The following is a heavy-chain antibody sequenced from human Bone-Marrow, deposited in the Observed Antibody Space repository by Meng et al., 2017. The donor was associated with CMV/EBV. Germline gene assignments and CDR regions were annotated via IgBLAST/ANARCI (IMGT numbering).Heavy chain of an antibody. CDR3: ARDISRRFDY. Sequence: GESLKISCAASGFTFSNAWMSWVRQAPGKGLEWVGRIKSKTDGGTTDYAAPVKGRFTISRDDSKNTLYLQMNSLRAEDTAVYYCARDISRRFDYWGQGTLVTVSS. CDR2: IKSKTDGGTT. CDR1: GFTFSNAW. J-gene: IGHJ4*02. D-gene: IGHD3-3*02. V-gene: IGHV3-15*01.